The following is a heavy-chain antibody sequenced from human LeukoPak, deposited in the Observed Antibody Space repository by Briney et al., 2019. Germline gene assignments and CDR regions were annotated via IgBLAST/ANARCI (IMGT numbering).Heavy chain of an antibody. D-gene: IGHD6-19*01. CDR1: GFTFTNAW. V-gene: IGHV3-15*01. J-gene: IGHJ4*02. CDR2: IRSKTDGGTA. CDR3: TRYSSGWY. Sequence: PGGSLRLSCAASGFTFTNAWMSWVRQAPGKGLEWVGRIRSKTDGGTADYAAPVKGRFTISRDDSKNTLYLRMNSLKAEDTAVYYCTRYSSGWYWGQGTLVTVS.